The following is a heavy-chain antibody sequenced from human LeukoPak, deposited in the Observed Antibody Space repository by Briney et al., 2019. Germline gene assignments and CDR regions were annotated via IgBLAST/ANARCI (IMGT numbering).Heavy chain of an antibody. Sequence: TSVKVSCKASGGTFSSYAISWVRQAPGQGLEWMGRIIPILGIANYAQKFQGRVTITADISTSTAYMELSSLRSEDTAVYYCARGYCSSTSCKSHAFDIWGQGTMVTVSS. CDR2: IIPILGIA. D-gene: IGHD2-2*01. V-gene: IGHV1-69*04. CDR1: GGTFSSYA. CDR3: ARGYCSSTSCKSHAFDI. J-gene: IGHJ3*02.